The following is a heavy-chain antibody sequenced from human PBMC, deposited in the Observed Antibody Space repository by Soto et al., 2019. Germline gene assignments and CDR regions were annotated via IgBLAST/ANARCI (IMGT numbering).Heavy chain of an antibody. Sequence: PGESLKISCKASGYSFSNYWIGWLREMPGKGLEWMWIIYPGDFDTRYSPSFQGQVTISADKSISTAYLQWSGLKASDTAMYYCARRCSGGVCYSSQHFYGMDVWGQGTTVTVSS. V-gene: IGHV5-51*01. J-gene: IGHJ6*01. CDR2: IYPGDFDT. D-gene: IGHD2-8*02. CDR3: ARRCSGGVCYSSQHFYGMDV. CDR1: GYSFSNYW.